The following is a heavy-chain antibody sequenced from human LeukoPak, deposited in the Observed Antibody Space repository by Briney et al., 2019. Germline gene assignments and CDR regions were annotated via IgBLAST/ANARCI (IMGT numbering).Heavy chain of an antibody. CDR2: INHSGST. CDR3: ARGAPKEIQLWLRLRGVAFDI. D-gene: IGHD5-18*01. Sequence: SDTLSLTCAVYGGSFSGYYWSWIRQPPGKGLEWIGEINHSGSTNYNPSLKSRVTISVDTSKNQFSLKLNSVTAADTAVYYCARGAPKEIQLWLRLRGVAFDIWGQGTMVTSSS. J-gene: IGHJ3*02. V-gene: IGHV4-34*01. CDR1: GGSFSGYY.